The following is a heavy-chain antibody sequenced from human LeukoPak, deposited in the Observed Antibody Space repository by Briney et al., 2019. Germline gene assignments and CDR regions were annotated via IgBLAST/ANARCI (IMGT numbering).Heavy chain of an antibody. CDR2: ISRDGMTT. Sequence: GGSLRLSCAASRFSFRNYYMYWVRQAPGKGLVWVARISRDGMTTAYADSVQGRFSISRDNAQHTLFLQMNSLRAEDTAMYYCASCEWGATRDYWGQGTLVTVSS. CDR1: RFSFRNYY. V-gene: IGHV3-74*03. CDR3: ASCEWGATRDY. D-gene: IGHD1-26*01. J-gene: IGHJ4*02.